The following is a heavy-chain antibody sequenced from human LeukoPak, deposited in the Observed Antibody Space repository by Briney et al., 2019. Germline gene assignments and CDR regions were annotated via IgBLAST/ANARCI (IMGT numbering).Heavy chain of an antibody. CDR3: AKDSDYYYYMDV. Sequence: GGSLRLSCAASGFTFSSYGMHWVRQAPGKGLEWVAVISYDGSNKYYADSVKGRFTISRDNSKNTLYLQMNSLRAEDTAVYYCAKDSDYYYYMDVWGTGTTVTVSS. J-gene: IGHJ6*03. V-gene: IGHV3-30*18. CDR2: ISYDGSNK. CDR1: GFTFSSYG.